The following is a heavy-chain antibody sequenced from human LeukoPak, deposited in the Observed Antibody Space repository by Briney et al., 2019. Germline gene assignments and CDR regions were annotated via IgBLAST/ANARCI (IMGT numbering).Heavy chain of an antibody. CDR3: ARGFSLGSFDY. CDR1: GYTFTSYD. D-gene: IGHD2-15*01. Sequence: ASVKVSFKASGYTFTSYDINWGREATGQGGEWMGWMNPNSGNTGYAQKFQGRVTMTRNTSISTAYMELSSLRSEDTAVYYCARGFSLGSFDYWGQGTLVTVSS. V-gene: IGHV1-8*01. CDR2: MNPNSGNT. J-gene: IGHJ4*02.